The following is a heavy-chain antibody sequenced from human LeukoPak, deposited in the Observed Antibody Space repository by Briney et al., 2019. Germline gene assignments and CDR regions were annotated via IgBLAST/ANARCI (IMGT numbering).Heavy chain of an antibody. V-gene: IGHV4-39*07. D-gene: IGHD3-10*01. CDR2: IYYSGIT. CDR1: GGSISNSDYY. CDR3: ARALGLTMVRGVIITGFDY. J-gene: IGHJ4*02. Sequence: SETLSLTCTVSGGSISNSDYYWGWVRQPPGKGLEWVGSIYYSGITYFNPSLESRVTISVDTSKNQFSLKLSSVTAADTAVYYCARALGLTMVRGVIITGFDYWGQGTLVTVSS.